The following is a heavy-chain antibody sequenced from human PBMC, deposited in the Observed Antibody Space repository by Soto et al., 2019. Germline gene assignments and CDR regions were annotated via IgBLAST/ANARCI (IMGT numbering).Heavy chain of an antibody. Sequence: QVQLVQSGAEVKKPGASVKVSCKASGYTFTGYYMHWVRQAPGQGLEWMGWINPNSGGTNYAQKVQGRVTMTRDTSISTAYMELSRLRSDDTAVYYCARDRVWVGATTVDYWGQGTLVTVSS. CDR2: INPNSGGT. J-gene: IGHJ4*02. V-gene: IGHV1-2*02. CDR1: GYTFTGYY. CDR3: ARDRVWVGATTVDY. D-gene: IGHD1-26*01.